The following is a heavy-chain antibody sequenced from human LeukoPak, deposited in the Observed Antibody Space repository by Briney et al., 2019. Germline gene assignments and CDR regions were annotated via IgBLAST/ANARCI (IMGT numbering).Heavy chain of an antibody. V-gene: IGHV3-21*06. CDR1: GFTFSSFT. Sequence: GGSLRLSCAASGFTFSSFTMNWVRQAPGKGLEWVSSISSTSTYIHYADSVKGRFTISRDNAKNSLYLQMNSLRAEDTAVYYCARVTLYAESALDYWGQGTLVTVSS. D-gene: IGHD4-17*01. J-gene: IGHJ4*02. CDR2: ISSTSTYI. CDR3: ARVTLYAESALDY.